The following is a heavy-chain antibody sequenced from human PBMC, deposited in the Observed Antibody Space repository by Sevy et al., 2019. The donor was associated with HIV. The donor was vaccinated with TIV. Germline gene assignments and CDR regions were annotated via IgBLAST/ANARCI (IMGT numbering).Heavy chain of an antibody. CDR1: GFTVSSNY. J-gene: IGHJ3*02. V-gene: IGHV3-53*01. Sequence: GGSLRLSCAASGFTVSSNYMSWVRQAPGKGLEWVSVIYSGGSTYYADSVKGRFTISRDNSKNTLYLQMNSLRAEDTAVYYCARTLYQGGSSWYYDAFDIWGQGTMVTVSS. CDR3: ARTLYQGGSSWYYDAFDI. D-gene: IGHD6-13*01. CDR2: IYSGGST.